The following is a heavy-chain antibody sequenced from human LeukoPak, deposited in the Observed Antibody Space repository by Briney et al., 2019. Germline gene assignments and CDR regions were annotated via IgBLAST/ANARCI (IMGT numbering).Heavy chain of an antibody. CDR3: ARAGPYDFWSGYYPGYYYYYMDV. J-gene: IGHJ6*03. V-gene: IGHV4-34*01. Sequence: SETLSLTCVVYGGSFSGYYWSWIRQPPGKGLEWIGEINHSGSTNYNPSLKSRVTISVDTSKNQFSLKLSSVTAADTAVYYCARAGPYDFWSGYYPGYYYYYMDVWGKGTTVTVSS. CDR2: INHSGST. D-gene: IGHD3-3*01. CDR1: GGSFSGYY.